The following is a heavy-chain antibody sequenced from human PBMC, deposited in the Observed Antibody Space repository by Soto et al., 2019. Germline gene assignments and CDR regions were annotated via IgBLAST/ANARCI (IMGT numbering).Heavy chain of an antibody. D-gene: IGHD2-2*01. CDR2: IIPIFGTA. CDR1: GGTFSSYA. V-gene: IGHV1-69*12. J-gene: IGHJ5*02. Sequence: QVQLVQSGAEVKKPGSSVKVSCKASGGTFSSYAISWVRQAPGQGLEWMGGIIPIFGTANYAQKFQGRDTITADEATSTAYMELSSLRSEDTAVYYCARTTMPAVALNWFDPWGQGTLVTVSS. CDR3: ARTTMPAVALNWFDP.